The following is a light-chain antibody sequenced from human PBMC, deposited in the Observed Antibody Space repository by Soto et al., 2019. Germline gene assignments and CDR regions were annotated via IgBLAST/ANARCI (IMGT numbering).Light chain of an antibody. CDR3: QQYSNWPPWT. J-gene: IGKJ1*01. CDR1: QSVSTN. CDR2: GAS. Sequence: IVMTQSPATLSVSPGQRATLSCRASQSVSTNLAWYQQKPGQAPRLLIYGASTRATGIPARFSGSGSGIEFTLTISGLQSDDFAVYYCQQYSNWPPWTFGQGT. V-gene: IGKV3D-15*01.